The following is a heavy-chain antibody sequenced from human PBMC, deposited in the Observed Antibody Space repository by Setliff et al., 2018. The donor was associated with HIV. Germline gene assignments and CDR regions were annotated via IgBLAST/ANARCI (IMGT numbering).Heavy chain of an antibody. CDR2: ISANNGNT. Sequence: ASVKVSCKASGYTFNSYAMHWVRQAPGQGLEWMGWISANNGNTNYAQKLQGRVTMTTDTSTSTAYMELRSLRSDDTAVYYCARHASTWYYESSGPHFDYWGQGTLVTVSS. CDR3: ARHASTWYYESSGPHFDY. D-gene: IGHD3-22*01. CDR1: GYTFNSYA. J-gene: IGHJ4*02. V-gene: IGHV1-18*01.